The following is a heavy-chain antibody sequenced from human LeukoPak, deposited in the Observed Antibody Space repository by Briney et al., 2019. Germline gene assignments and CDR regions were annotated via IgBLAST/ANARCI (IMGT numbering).Heavy chain of an antibody. CDR2: IIPIFGTA. CDR3: ARVDYGDYLPYYYYYMDV. CDR1: GGTFSSYA. V-gene: IGHV1-69*01. J-gene: IGHJ6*03. Sequence: SVKVSCKASGGTFSSYAISWVRQAPGQGLEWMGGIIPIFGTANYAQKFQGRVTITADESTSAAYMELSSLRSEDTAVYYCARVDYGDYLPYYYYYMDVWGKGTTVTVSS. D-gene: IGHD4-17*01.